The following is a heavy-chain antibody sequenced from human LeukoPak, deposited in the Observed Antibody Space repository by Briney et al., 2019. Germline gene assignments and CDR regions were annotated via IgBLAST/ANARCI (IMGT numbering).Heavy chain of an antibody. CDR3: ARDGYGDYYYYYGMDV. CDR2: IYHSGST. J-gene: IGHJ6*04. V-gene: IGHV4-4*02. CDR1: GGSISSSNW. D-gene: IGHD5-18*01. Sequence: GPLSLTSAVSGGSISSSNWWSWVRQPPGKGLEWIGEIYHSGSTNYNPSLKSRVTISVDKSKNQFSLKLSSVTAADTAVYYCARDGYGDYYYYYGMDVWGKGTTVTVSS.